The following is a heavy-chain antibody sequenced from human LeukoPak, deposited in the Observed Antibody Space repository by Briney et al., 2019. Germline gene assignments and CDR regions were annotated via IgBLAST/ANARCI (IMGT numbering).Heavy chain of an antibody. CDR2: IRSKAYGGTT. CDR3: TRGGPIVVAVAATEFDP. Sequence: GGSLRLSCTASGFTFCDYAMSWFRQAPGKGLEWVGFIRSKAYGGTTEYAASVKGRFTISRDDSKSIAYLQMNSLKTEDTAVYYCTRGGPIVVAVAATEFDPWGQGTLVTVS. V-gene: IGHV3-49*03. D-gene: IGHD2-15*01. J-gene: IGHJ5*02. CDR1: GFTFCDYA.